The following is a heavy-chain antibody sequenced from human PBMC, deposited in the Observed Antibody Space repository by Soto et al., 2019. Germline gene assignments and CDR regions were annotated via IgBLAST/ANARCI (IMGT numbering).Heavy chain of an antibody. Sequence: QVQLQESGPGLMKPSQTLSLTCSVSGGSIRSGSYYWSWIRQHPGKALEWIGYIFHSGNTYYNPSLKRRVTMSVDKSKNQFSLQLNSVTAADTAVYYCARNGCSSTTCYSAEAPYYSMDVWGQGTTVTVSS. D-gene: IGHD2-2*02. V-gene: IGHV4-31*03. CDR2: IFHSGNT. CDR3: ARNGCSSTTCYSAEAPYYSMDV. J-gene: IGHJ6*02. CDR1: GGSIRSGSYY.